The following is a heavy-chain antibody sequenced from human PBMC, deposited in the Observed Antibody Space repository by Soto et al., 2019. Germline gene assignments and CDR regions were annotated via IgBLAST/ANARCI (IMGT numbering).Heavy chain of an antibody. V-gene: IGHV1-24*01. CDR1: GYTLTELS. CDR2: FDPEDGET. CDR3: VMSPGWYKIDS. D-gene: IGHD6-19*01. J-gene: IGHJ4*02. Sequence: ASVKVSCKVSGYTLTELSMHWVRQAPGKGLEWMGGFDPEDGETIYAQKFQGRVTMTEDTSTDTAYMELSSLRSEDTAVYFCVMSPGWYKIDSWGQGILVTVSS.